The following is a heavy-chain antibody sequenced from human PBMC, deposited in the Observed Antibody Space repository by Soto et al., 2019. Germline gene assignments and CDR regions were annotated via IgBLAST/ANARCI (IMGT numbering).Heavy chain of an antibody. CDR2: CKNSETCT. Sequence: EVQLLESGGGLIQPGGSLRLSCAASGFTFSKYAMSWIRRAPGRGLEWVSGCKNSETCTDYADSVKGRFTISRDNSKNTLFLQMNSLRVEDTAVYYCVKGGEDGPTSGWYYMDVWGSGNTVTVSS. CDR3: VKGGEDGPTSGWYYMDV. D-gene: IGHD6-19*01. CDR1: GFTFSKYA. V-gene: IGHV3-23*05. J-gene: IGHJ6*03.